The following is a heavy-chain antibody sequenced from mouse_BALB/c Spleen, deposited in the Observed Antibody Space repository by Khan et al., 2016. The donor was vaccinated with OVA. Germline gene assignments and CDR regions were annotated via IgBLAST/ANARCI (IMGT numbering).Heavy chain of an antibody. CDR3: TRKGLDGIFDY. V-gene: IGHV1-7*01. CDR1: GYTFATYW. Sequence: QVQLQQSGAELAKPGASVKMSCKASGYTFATYWMHWIKQRPGQGLEWIGYIIPSTAYTEYNQKFKDKATLTTDTSSSTAYMQLSGLTSEDSAVFAGTRKGLDGIFDYWGQGTLVTVAA. CDR2: IIPSTAYT. J-gene: IGHJ3*01. D-gene: IGHD2-1*01.